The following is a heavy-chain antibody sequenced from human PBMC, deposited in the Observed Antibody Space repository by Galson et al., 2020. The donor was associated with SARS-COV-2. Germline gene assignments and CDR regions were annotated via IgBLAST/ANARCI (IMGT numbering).Heavy chain of an antibody. CDR3: ARDYGDWYFDY. J-gene: IGHJ4*02. D-gene: IGHD4-17*01. CDR1: GFTVSSNY. CDR2: IYSCGIT. Sequence: GESLKISCAASGFTVSSNYMSWVRHAPGKGLEWVSVIYSCGITYYADSVKGRFTISRDNSKNTLYLQMNSLRAEDTAVYYCARDYGDWYFDYWGQGTLVTVSS. V-gene: IGHV3-53*01.